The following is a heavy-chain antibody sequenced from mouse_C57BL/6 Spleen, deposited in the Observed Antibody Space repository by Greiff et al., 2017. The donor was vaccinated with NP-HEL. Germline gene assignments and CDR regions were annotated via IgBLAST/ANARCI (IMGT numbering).Heavy chain of an antibody. CDR2: IDPSDSYT. J-gene: IGHJ4*01. CDR1: GYTFTSYW. Sequence: QVQLQQPGAELVMPGASVKLSCKASGYTFTSYWMHWVKQRPGQGLEWIGEIDPSDSYTNYNQKFKGKATLTVDKSSSTAYMQLSIRTTEDTAVYYGARWGAQATADYWGQGTSVTVSS. V-gene: IGHV1-69*01. D-gene: IGHD3-2*02. CDR3: ARWGAQATADY.